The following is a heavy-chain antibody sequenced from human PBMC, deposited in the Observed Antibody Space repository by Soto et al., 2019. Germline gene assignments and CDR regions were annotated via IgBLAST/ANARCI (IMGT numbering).Heavy chain of an antibody. J-gene: IGHJ2*01. V-gene: IGHV3-30*18. CDR3: AKDYYDSGRGWWYFDL. D-gene: IGHD3-22*01. CDR1: GFTFSSYG. CDR2: ISYDGSNK. Sequence: QVQLVESGGGVVQPGRSLRLSCAASGFTFSSYGMHWVRQAPGKGLEWVAVISYDGSNKYYADSVKGRFTISRDNSKNTLYLQMNSLRAEDTAVYYCAKDYYDSGRGWWYFDLWGRGTLVTVSS.